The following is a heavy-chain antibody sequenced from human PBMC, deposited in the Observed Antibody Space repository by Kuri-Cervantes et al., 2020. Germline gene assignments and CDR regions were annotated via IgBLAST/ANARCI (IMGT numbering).Heavy chain of an antibody. CDR3: AKDSHAARDS. CDR1: GFTFDDYG. D-gene: IGHD6-6*01. V-gene: IGHV3-20*04. Sequence: GGSLRLSCAASGFTFDDYGMSWVRQAPGKGLEWVSGINWNGGSTGYADSVKGRFTISRDNAKNSLSLQMDSLRAEDTALYYCAKDSHAARDSWGQGTLVTVSS. CDR2: INWNGGST. J-gene: IGHJ4*02.